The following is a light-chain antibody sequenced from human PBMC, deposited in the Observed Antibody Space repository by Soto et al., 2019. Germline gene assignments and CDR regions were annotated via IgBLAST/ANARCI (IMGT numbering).Light chain of an antibody. Sequence: EIVLTQSPGTLSLSPGERATLSCRASQSVSSNYLAWYQQKPGQAPRLLIYGASTRATGIPDRISGSGSGTDFTLTISRLEPEDFVVYYCQQYGRSPPLIFGGGTKVEIK. J-gene: IGKJ4*01. CDR3: QQYGRSPPLI. CDR1: QSVSSNY. V-gene: IGKV3-20*01. CDR2: GAS.